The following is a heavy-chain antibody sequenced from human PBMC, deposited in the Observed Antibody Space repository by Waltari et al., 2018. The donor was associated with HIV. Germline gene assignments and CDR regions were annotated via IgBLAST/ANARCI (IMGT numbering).Heavy chain of an antibody. D-gene: IGHD4-17*01. CDR2: INHSGST. CDR1: GGSFSGYY. CDR3: ATSYYGTNSGAL. J-gene: IGHJ2*01. V-gene: IGHV4-34*01. Sequence: QVQLQQWGAGLLKPPETLSLTCAVYGGSFSGYYWSWIRQPPGKGLEWIGEINHSGSTNYNPSLKSRVTISVDTSKNQFSLKLSSVTAADTAVYYCATSYYGTNSGALWGRGTLVTVSS.